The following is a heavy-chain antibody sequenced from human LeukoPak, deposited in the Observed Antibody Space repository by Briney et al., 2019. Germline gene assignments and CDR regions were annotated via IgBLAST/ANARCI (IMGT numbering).Heavy chain of an antibody. J-gene: IGHJ4*02. CDR2: IYPGDFDT. CDR1: GYSFTSYW. CDR3: EKLVVGVTFDY. Sequence: GESLKISGESAGYSFTSYWIGFVRQMPGKGLEWMGNIYPGDFDTRYSPSFQGQVTISADKSISTAYLQGSSLKASVTAMYYCEKLVVGVTFDYWGQGTLVTVSS. D-gene: IGHD2-15*01. V-gene: IGHV5-51*01.